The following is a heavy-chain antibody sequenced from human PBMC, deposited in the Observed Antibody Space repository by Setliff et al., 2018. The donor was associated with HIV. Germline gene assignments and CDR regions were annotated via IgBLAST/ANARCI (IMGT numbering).Heavy chain of an antibody. CDR3: ARGKDPGLYFDN. CDR1: GGSVSSGGYY. J-gene: IGHJ4*02. Sequence: SETLSLTCTVSGGSVSSGGYYWSWIRQHPGRGLEWIGHIYYSGSTYDNPSLKSRFSISIDTSKNHLSLKLTSMTAADTAMYFCARGKDPGLYFDNWRQVMLVTVSS. CDR2: IYYSGST. D-gene: IGHD2-15*01. V-gene: IGHV4-31*03.